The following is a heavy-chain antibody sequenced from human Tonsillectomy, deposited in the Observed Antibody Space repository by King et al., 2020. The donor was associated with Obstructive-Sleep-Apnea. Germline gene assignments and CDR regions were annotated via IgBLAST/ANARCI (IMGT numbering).Heavy chain of an antibody. J-gene: IGHJ4*02. Sequence: VQLVESGGGLVQPGGSLRLSCAASGFTFSNYAMTWVRQAPGKGLEWVSTISGSGGTTYYADSVKGRFTISRDNSKNTLYLQINSLRAEDTAVYFCAKGPAKQLVPNYFDYWGQGTLFTGSS. CDR1: GFTFSNYA. CDR2: ISGSGGTT. V-gene: IGHV3-23*04. D-gene: IGHD6-13*01. CDR3: AKGPAKQLVPNYFDY.